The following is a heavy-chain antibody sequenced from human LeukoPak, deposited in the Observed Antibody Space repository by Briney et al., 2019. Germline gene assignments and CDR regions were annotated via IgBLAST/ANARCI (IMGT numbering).Heavy chain of an antibody. CDR3: ARDRDFGVGYWFDP. J-gene: IGHJ5*02. D-gene: IGHD3-3*01. V-gene: IGHV3-21*01. CDR2: ISRSGSYI. CDR1: GFPFSDYS. Sequence: GGSLRLSRAASGFPFSDYSLNWVRQAPGRGLEWVSSISRSGSYIYYADSVKGRFTISRDGAKKSLYLQMNGLRAEDTAVYYCARDRDFGVGYWFDPWGQGTLVTVSS.